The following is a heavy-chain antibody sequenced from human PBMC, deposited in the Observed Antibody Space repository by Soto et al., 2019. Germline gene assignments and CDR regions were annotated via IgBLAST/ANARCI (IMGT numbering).Heavy chain of an antibody. CDR3: ARDADIVVVPAPDAFDI. D-gene: IGHD2-2*01. CDR1: GYTFTSYY. CDR2: INPSGGST. V-gene: IGHV1-46*03. J-gene: IGHJ3*02. Sequence: ASVKVSCKASGYTFTSYYMHWVRQAPGQGLEWMGIINPSGGSTSYAQKFQGRVTMTRDTSMSTVYMELSSLRSEDTAVYYCARDADIVVVPAPDAFDIWGQGTMVTVSS.